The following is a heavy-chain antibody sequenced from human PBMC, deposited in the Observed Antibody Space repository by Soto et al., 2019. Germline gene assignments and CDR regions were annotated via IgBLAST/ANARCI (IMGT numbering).Heavy chain of an antibody. D-gene: IGHD1-1*01. CDR3: AREGLVLFPTTGNSDNYYYAMDV. J-gene: IGHJ6*02. CDR2: IIPRSATS. V-gene: IGHV1-69*13. Sequence: ASVKVSCKASGDTFSTYTITWMRQAPGQGLEWMGGIIPRSATSKYAQKFQGRVTITADESTSTVYMELGTLRPEDTAVYYCAREGLVLFPTTGNSDNYYYAMDVWGQGPTVTVSS. CDR1: GDTFSTYT.